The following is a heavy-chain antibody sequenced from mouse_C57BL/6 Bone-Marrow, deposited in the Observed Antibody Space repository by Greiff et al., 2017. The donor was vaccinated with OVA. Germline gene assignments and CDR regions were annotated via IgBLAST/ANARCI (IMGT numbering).Heavy chain of an antibody. Sequence: QVQLKQSGAELVKPGASVKISCKASGYTFTDYYINWVKQRPGQGLEWIGKIGPGSGSTYYNEKFKSKATLTVDTSSSTAYMQLSSLTSEDSAVYYCARCDYSNPGYWGQGTTLTVSS. D-gene: IGHD2-5*01. CDR1: GYTFTDYY. CDR2: IGPGSGST. J-gene: IGHJ2*01. CDR3: ARCDYSNPGY. V-gene: IGHV1-77*01.